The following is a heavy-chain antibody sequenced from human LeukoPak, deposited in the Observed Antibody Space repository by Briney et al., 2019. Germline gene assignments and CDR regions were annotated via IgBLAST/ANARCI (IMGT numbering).Heavy chain of an antibody. CDR1: GYTCTSYG. CDR2: ISAYNGNT. V-gene: IGHV1-18*01. Sequence: ASVKVSCKASGYTCTSYGISWVRQAPGQGLDWMGWISAYNGNTNYAQKLQGRLTMTTDTSTSTAYMELRSLRSDDTAVYYCARVVYYYDSSGYLPYPDYWGQGTLVTVSS. CDR3: ARVVYYYDSSGYLPYPDY. J-gene: IGHJ4*02. D-gene: IGHD3-22*01.